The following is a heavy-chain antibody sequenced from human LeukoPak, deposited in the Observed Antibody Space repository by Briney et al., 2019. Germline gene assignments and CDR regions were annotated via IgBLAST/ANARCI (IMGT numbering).Heavy chain of an antibody. D-gene: IGHD1-26*01. J-gene: IGHJ4*02. CDR1: GGSISSGSYY. CDR2: IYTSGIT. V-gene: IGHV4-61*02. CDR3: ARASGSYPDY. Sequence: SETLSLXCTVSGGSISSGSYYWSWIRQPAGKGLEWIGRIYTSGITNYNPSLKSRVTISVDTSKNQFSLKLSSVTAADTAVYYCARASGSYPDYWGQGTLVTVSS.